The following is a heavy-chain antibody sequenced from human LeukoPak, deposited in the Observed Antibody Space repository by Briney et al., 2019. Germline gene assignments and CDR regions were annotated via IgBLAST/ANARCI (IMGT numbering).Heavy chain of an antibody. J-gene: IGHJ2*01. D-gene: IGHD3-22*01. CDR1: GGTFSSYA. CDR3: ARATYDSSGYGWYFDL. V-gene: IGHV1-46*01. Sequence: ASVKVSCKASGGTFSSYAISWVRQAPGQGLEWMGIINPRDGSANSAQKFQGRVTMTRDTSTSTFYMELRSLRSDDTAVYYCARATYDSSGYGWYFDLWGRGTLVTVSS. CDR2: INPRDGSA.